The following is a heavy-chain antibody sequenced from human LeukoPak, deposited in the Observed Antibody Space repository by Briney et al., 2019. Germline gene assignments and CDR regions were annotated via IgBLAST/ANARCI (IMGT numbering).Heavy chain of an antibody. Sequence: GGSLRLSCAASGFTFSSYWMSWVRQAPGKGLEWVANIKEDGSEKYYVDSVKGRFTISRDNSKNTLYLQMNSLRAEDTAVYYCAKERTRAFDYWGQGTLVTVS. CDR2: IKEDGSEK. CDR3: AKERTRAFDY. D-gene: IGHD2-2*01. CDR1: GFTFSSYW. J-gene: IGHJ4*02. V-gene: IGHV3-7*01.